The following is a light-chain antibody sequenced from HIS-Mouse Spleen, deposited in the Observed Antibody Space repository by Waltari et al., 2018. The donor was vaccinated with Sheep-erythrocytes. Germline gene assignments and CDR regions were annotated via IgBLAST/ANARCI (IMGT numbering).Light chain of an antibody. J-gene: IGLJ3*02. CDR1: KLGDKY. CDR3: QAWDSSTAWV. CDR2: QDS. Sequence: SYELTQPPSVSVSPGQTASITCSGAKLGDKYACWYQQTPGQSPVLVIYQDSKRPSGIPERFSGSNSGNTATLTISGTQAMDEADYYCQAWDSSTAWVFGGGTKLTVL. V-gene: IGLV3-1*01.